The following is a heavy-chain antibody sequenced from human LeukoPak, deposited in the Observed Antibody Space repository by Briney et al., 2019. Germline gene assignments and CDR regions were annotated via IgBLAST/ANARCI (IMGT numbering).Heavy chain of an antibody. D-gene: IGHD1-14*01. J-gene: IGHJ2*01. CDR2: IYYSGST. Sequence: SQTLSLTCTVSGGSISSADYYWSWIRQPPGKGLEWIGFIYYSGSTSYNPSLKSRLTIPVDTSRNQFSLKLSSVTAADTAVYFCARTNPDWYFDLWGRGTLVTVSS. V-gene: IGHV4-31*03. CDR1: GGSISSADYY. CDR3: ARTNPDWYFDL.